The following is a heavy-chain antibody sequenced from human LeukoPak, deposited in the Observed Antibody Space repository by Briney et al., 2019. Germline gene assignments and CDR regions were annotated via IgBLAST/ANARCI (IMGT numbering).Heavy chain of an antibody. D-gene: IGHD6-19*01. CDR2: IYYSGST. CDR1: GGSISSYY. V-gene: IGHV4-59*01. J-gene: IGHJ4*02. Sequence: SETLSLTCTVSGGSISSYYWSWIRQPPGKGLEWIGYIYYSGSTNYNPSLKSRVTISVDTSKNQFSLKLSSVTAADTAVYYCARDISGRGDYWGQGTLVTVSS. CDR3: ARDISGRGDY.